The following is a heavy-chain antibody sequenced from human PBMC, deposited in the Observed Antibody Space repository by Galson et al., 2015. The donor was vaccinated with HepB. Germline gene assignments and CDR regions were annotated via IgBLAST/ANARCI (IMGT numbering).Heavy chain of an antibody. CDR1: GFTFSSYG. D-gene: IGHD4-17*01. CDR2: ISYDGNNK. Sequence: SLRLSCAASGFTFSSYGMHWVRQAPGKGLEWVAVISYDGNNKYYADSVKGRFTISRDNSKNTLYLQMNSLRAEDTAVYYCANQMTTVTTVDYWGQGTLVTVPS. CDR3: ANQMTTVTTVDY. V-gene: IGHV3-30*18. J-gene: IGHJ4*02.